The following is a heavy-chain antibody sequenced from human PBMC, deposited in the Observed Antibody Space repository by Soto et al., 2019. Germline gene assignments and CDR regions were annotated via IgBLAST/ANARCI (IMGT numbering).Heavy chain of an antibody. CDR2: INAGNGNT. CDR1: GYTFTSYA. CDR3: ARGDIVVVVARNRFDP. V-gene: IGHV1-3*05. D-gene: IGHD2-15*01. Sequence: QVQLVQSGAEEKKPGASVKVSCKASGYTFTSYAMHWVRQAPGQRLEWMGWINAGNGNTKYSQKFQGRVTITRDTSASTAYMELSSLRSEDTAVYYCARGDIVVVVARNRFDPWGQGTLVTVSS. J-gene: IGHJ5*02.